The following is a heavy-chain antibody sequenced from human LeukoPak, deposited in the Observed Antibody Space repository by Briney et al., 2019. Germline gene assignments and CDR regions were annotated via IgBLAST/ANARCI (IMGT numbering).Heavy chain of an antibody. D-gene: IGHD3-10*01. CDR2: INPSGGST. Sequence: ASVKVSCKASGYTFTSYYMHWVRQAPGQGLEWMGIINPSGGSTSYAQKFQGRVTITRDTSASTAYMELSSLRSEDTAVYYCARSVVRGVIIDWGQGTLVTVSS. CDR1: GYTFTSYY. J-gene: IGHJ4*02. CDR3: ARSVVRGVIID. V-gene: IGHV1-46*01.